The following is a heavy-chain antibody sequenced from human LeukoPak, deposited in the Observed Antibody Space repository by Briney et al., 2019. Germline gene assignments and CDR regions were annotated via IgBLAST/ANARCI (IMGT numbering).Heavy chain of an antibody. CDR1: GGSFSGYY. V-gene: IGHV4-34*01. CDR2: INHSGST. J-gene: IGHJ4*02. D-gene: IGHD6-13*01. Sequence: SETLSLTCAVYGGSFSGYYWSWIRQPPGKGLEWTGEINHSGSTNYNPSLKSRVTISVDTSKNQFSLKLSSVTAADTAVYYCARVAAAGTSYDYWGQGTLVTVSS. CDR3: ARVAAAGTSYDY.